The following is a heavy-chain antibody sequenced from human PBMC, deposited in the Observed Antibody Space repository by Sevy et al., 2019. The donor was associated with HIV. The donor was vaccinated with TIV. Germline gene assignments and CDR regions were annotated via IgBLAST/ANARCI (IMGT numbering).Heavy chain of an antibody. D-gene: IGHD3-3*01. CDR1: GFTFGDFA. Sequence: GGSLRLSCTTSGFTFGDFAMSWFRQAPGKGLEWVGFIRSKAYSGTAEYAASVKGRFTISRDDSKSITYLQMNSLKTEDTAVYYCTRGPRRSGYDPSFYYYMDVWGRGATVTVSS. CDR2: IRSKAYSGTA. V-gene: IGHV3-49*03. CDR3: TRGPRRSGYDPSFYYYMDV. J-gene: IGHJ6*03.